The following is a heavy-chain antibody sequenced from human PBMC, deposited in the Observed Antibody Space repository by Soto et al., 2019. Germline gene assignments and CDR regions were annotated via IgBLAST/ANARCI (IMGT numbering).Heavy chain of an antibody. D-gene: IGHD2-21*02. V-gene: IGHV1-8*01. Sequence: ASVKVSCKSSGYTFTSFDINWVRQAPGQGPEWIGWMNPNSGNTDCAQKFQGRVTMTRNISISTSYMELSSLRSEDTAVYYCATVRSWTALEYWGQGTLVTVSS. CDR3: ATVRSWTALEY. CDR1: GYTFTSFD. J-gene: IGHJ4*02. CDR2: MNPNSGNT.